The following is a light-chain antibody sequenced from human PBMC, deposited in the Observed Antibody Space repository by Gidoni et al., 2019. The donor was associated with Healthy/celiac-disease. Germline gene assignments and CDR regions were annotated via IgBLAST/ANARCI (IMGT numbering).Light chain of an antibody. CDR2: GAS. CDR3: QQYGSSPLIT. J-gene: IGKJ5*01. V-gene: IGKV3-20*01. Sequence: EIVLTQSPGTLSLSPGERATLSCRASQSVSSSYLAWYQQKPGHAPRLLIYGASSRATGIPDRFSGSGSGTDFTLTISRLEPEDFAVYYCQQYGSSPLITFGQGTRLEIK. CDR1: QSVSSSY.